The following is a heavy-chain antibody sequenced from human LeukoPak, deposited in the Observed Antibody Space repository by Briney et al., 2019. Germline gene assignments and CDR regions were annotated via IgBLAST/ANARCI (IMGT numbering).Heavy chain of an antibody. Sequence: GGSLRLSCAASGFIFSTSAMSWVRQAPGKGLEWVSIISGSDATTYYADSVKGRFTISRDNSKNMLYLQMNSLRAEDTAVYYCAKRAVAGTVPNYYFDYWGQGTLVTVSS. CDR2: ISGSDATT. CDR3: AKRAVAGTVPNYYFDY. V-gene: IGHV3-23*01. D-gene: IGHD6-19*01. J-gene: IGHJ4*02. CDR1: GFIFSTSA.